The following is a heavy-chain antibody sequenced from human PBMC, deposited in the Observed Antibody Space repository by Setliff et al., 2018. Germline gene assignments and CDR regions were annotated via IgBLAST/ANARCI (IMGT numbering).Heavy chain of an antibody. CDR1: GASITSINYY. CDR2: IFYSGRT. CDR3: ARLPNYVWGSPVDY. J-gene: IGHJ4*02. D-gene: IGHD3-16*01. V-gene: IGHV4-39*01. Sequence: PSETLSLTCTVSGASITSINYYWGLIRQPPGKGLEWIGSIFYSGRTFYNPSLKSRVTISVDTSKNQFSLTLSSVTAADTAVYYCARLPNYVWGSPVDYWGQGTLVTVSS.